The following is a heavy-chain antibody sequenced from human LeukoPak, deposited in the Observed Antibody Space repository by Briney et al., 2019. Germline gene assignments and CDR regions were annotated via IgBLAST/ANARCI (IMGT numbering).Heavy chain of an antibody. CDR2: ISSSGSSI. CDR3: ARDGEDYDSSGYYYYFDY. V-gene: IGHV3-48*03. Sequence: GGSLRLSCAASGFTFSSYEMNWVRQAPGKGLEWVSYISSSGSSIYYADSVKGRFTISRDNAKKSLYLQMNSLRAGDTAVYYCARDGEDYDSSGYYYYFDYWGQGTQVTVSS. CDR1: GFTFSSYE. D-gene: IGHD3-22*01. J-gene: IGHJ4*02.